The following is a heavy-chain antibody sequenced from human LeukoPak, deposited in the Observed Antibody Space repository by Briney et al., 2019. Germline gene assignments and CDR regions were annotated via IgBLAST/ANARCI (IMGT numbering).Heavy chain of an antibody. Sequence: PGGSPRLSCTASEFMFSSYGMNWVRQAPGKGLEWVSGMSSSGGKIDYADSVKGRFTISRDNSKNTLYLQMNSLRAEDTAVYYCAKDRPRWGHAAAGHYFDYWGQGTLVTVSS. J-gene: IGHJ4*02. CDR2: MSSSGGKI. CDR1: EFMFSSYG. V-gene: IGHV3-23*01. D-gene: IGHD6-13*01. CDR3: AKDRPRWGHAAAGHYFDY.